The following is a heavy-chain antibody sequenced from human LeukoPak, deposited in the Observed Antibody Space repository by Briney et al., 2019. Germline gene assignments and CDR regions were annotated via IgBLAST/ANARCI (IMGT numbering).Heavy chain of an antibody. J-gene: IGHJ5*02. CDR2: IYYSGST. V-gene: IGHV4-30-4*08. Sequence: SETLSLTCTVSGGSISSGDYYWSWIRQPPGKGLEWIGYIYYSGSTYYNPSLKRRVTISVDTSKNQFSLKLSSVTAADTAVYYCARDRDSSSSGNWFDPWGQGTLVTVSS. D-gene: IGHD6-6*01. CDR1: GGSISSGDYY. CDR3: ARDRDSSSSGNWFDP.